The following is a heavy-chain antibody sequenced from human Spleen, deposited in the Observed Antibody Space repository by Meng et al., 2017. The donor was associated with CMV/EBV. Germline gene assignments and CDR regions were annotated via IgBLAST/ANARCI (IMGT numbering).Heavy chain of an antibody. CDR2: IRSKANSYAT. D-gene: IGHD2-2*02. V-gene: IGHV3-73*01. J-gene: IGHJ6*02. Sequence: GESLKISCEASGFTFSEAWMTWVRQASGKGLEWVGRIRSKANSYATAYAASVKGRFTISRDDSKNTAYLQMNSLKTEDTAVYYCTTLPAAIYYYYGMDVWGQGTTVTVSS. CDR3: TTLPAAIYYYYGMDV. CDR1: GFTFSEAW.